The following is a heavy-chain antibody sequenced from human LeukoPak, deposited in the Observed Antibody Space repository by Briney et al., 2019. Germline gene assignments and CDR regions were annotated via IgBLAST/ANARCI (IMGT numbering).Heavy chain of an antibody. J-gene: IGHJ4*02. CDR2: ISGSGGST. CDR3: AKGKTCSSTGCYVFDY. D-gene: IGHD2-2*01. Sequence: GSLRLSCAASGFAFSSYAMSWVRQAPGKGLEWVSAISGSGGSTYYADSVKGRFTISRDNSKNTLYLQMNSLRAEDTAVYYCAKGKTCSSTGCYVFDYWGQGTLVTVSS. CDR1: GFAFSSYA. V-gene: IGHV3-23*01.